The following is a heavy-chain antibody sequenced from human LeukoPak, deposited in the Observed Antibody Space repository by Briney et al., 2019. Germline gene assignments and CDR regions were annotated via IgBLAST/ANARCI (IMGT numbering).Heavy chain of an antibody. CDR2: IYHSGST. CDR1: GGSISSGGYS. J-gene: IGHJ4*02. D-gene: IGHD3-10*01. Sequence: PSETLSLTCAVSGGSISSGGYSWNWIRQPPGKGLEWIGFIYHSGSTYYSPSLKSRVTISVDRSKNQFSLKLSSVTAADTAVYYCARGNYYGSGSYPPFDYWGQGTLVTVSS. CDR3: ARGNYYGSGSYPPFDY. V-gene: IGHV4-30-2*01.